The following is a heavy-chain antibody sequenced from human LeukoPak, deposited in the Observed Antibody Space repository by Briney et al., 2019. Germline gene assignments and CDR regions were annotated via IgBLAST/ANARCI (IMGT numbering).Heavy chain of an antibody. Sequence: SETLSLTCTVSGGSISSSSYYWGWIRQPPGKGLEWIGSIYYSGSTYYNPSLKSRVTISVDTSKNQFSLKLSSVTAADTAVYHCARLLRNYFDYWGQGTLVTVSS. CDR3: ARLLRNYFDY. J-gene: IGHJ4*02. CDR2: IYYSGST. CDR1: GGSISSSSYY. D-gene: IGHD2-21*01. V-gene: IGHV4-39*07.